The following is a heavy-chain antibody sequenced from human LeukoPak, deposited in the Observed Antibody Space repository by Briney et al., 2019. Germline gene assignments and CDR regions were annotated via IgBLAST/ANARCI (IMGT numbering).Heavy chain of an antibody. Sequence: GGSLRLSCAAPGFTFSSFAIHWVRQAPGKGLEYVSAISSNGGSTYYADSVKGRFTISRDNSKNTLYLQMGSLRAEDMAVYYCARIIGAAGTRYFDYWGQGTQVTVSS. CDR3: ARIIGAAGTRYFDY. CDR2: ISSNGGST. D-gene: IGHD6-13*01. J-gene: IGHJ4*02. CDR1: GFTFSSFA. V-gene: IGHV3-64*02.